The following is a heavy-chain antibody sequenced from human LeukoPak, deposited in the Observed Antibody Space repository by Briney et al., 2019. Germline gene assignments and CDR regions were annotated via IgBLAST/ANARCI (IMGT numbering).Heavy chain of an antibody. J-gene: IGHJ5*02. CDR1: GFTFSNFA. V-gene: IGHV3-23*01. CDR2: ISGSGADT. D-gene: IGHD2/OR15-2a*01. Sequence: GGSLRLSCTTSGFTFSNFAMSWVRQAPGEGLGWVSIISGSGADTFYTDSVKGRFTISRDNSKNTLYLQMNSLRAEDTAVYYCAKDPGVMGTTRFDPWGQGTLVTVSS. CDR3: AKDPGVMGTTRFDP.